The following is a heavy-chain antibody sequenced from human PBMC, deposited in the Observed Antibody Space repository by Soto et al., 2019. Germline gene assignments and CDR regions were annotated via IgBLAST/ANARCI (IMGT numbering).Heavy chain of an antibody. Sequence: TGGSLRLSCAASGFTFSSFAMSWIRQAPGKGLEWVSTISGSGGSTYYADSVKGRFTVSRDNSKNSLYLQMNSLRGDDTATYYCARGTNAAPGLDYWGQGILVTVSS. CDR1: GFTFSSFA. D-gene: IGHD1-1*01. CDR3: ARGTNAAPGLDY. CDR2: ISGSGGST. V-gene: IGHV3-23*01. J-gene: IGHJ4*02.